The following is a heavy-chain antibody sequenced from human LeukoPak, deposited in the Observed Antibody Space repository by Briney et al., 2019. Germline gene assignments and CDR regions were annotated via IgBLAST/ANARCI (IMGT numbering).Heavy chain of an antibody. CDR3: TRDRSRAEDD. J-gene: IGHJ4*02. CDR2: INQGGSDK. CDR1: GFTFSGHW. Sequence: LAGGSLRLSCAASGFTFSGHWMSWVRQAPGKGLEWVANINQGGSDKYYVDSVKGRFTISRDNANNLLYLQMNSLRGEDTAVYYCTRDRSRAEDDWGQGTVITVSS. D-gene: IGHD1-14*01. V-gene: IGHV3-7*01.